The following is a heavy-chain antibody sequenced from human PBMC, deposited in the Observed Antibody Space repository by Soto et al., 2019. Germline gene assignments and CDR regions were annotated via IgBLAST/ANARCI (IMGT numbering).Heavy chain of an antibody. Sequence: EVQLVESGGGLVKPGGSLRLSCAASGFTFSSYSMNWVRQAPGKGLEWVSSISSSSSYVYYADSVKGRFTISRDNAKNSLSRQMNSRRAVDTAVYYWARALERRGGWFDPGGQGTLVTVSS. V-gene: IGHV3-21*01. CDR3: ARALERRGGWFDP. CDR2: ISSSSSYV. CDR1: GFTFSSYS. J-gene: IGHJ5*02. D-gene: IGHD1-1*01.